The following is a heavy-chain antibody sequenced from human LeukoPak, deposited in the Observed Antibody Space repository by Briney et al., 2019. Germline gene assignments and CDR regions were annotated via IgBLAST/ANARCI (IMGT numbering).Heavy chain of an antibody. CDR2: ISGTGGTT. Sequence: GGSLRLSCAASGFTFSSYAMSWVRQAPGKGLEWGSGISGTGGTTYYTDSVKGRFTISRHSSKNTLYFQMNSLRGEDTAVYYCARFLGRVTISGVVPYGMDVWGQGTTVTVSS. D-gene: IGHD3-3*01. V-gene: IGHV3-23*01. CDR1: GFTFSSYA. CDR3: ARFLGRVTISGVVPYGMDV. J-gene: IGHJ6*02.